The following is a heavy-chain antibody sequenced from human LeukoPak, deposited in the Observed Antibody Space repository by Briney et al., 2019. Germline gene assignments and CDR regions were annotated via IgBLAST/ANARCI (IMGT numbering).Heavy chain of an antibody. CDR1: GYTFTSYG. CDR3: ARDGAPQQLAGGMDV. D-gene: IGHD6-13*01. J-gene: IGHJ6*02. Sequence: GASVKVSCKASGYTFTSYGISWVRQAPGQGLEWMGWISAYNGNTNYAQKLQGRVTMTTDTSTSTAYMELRSLRSDDTAVYYCARDGAPQQLAGGMDVWGQGTTVTVPS. V-gene: IGHV1-18*01. CDR2: ISAYNGNT.